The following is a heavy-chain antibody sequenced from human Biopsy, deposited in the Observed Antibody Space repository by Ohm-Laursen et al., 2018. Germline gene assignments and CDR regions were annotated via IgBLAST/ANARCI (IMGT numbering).Heavy chain of an antibody. CDR2: INPNSGGT. CDR1: GYTFTDSY. CDR3: ARGGLNYWYFDL. Sequence: SSVKVSCKASGYTFTDSYMHWVRQAPGQGLEWMGWINPNSGGTNYAQKFQGRVTMTRDASMSTAYMELNRLRSDDTAVYYCARGGLNYWYFDLWGRGTLVTVSS. D-gene: IGHD1-26*01. J-gene: IGHJ2*01. V-gene: IGHV1-2*02.